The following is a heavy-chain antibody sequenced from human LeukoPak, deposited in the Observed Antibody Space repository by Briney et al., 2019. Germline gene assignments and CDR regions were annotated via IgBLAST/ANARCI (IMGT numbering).Heavy chain of an antibody. CDR2: IYYSGST. J-gene: IGHJ6*03. Sequence: SETLSLTCTVSGGSISSYYWSWIRQPPGKGLEWIGQIYYSGSTNYNPSLKSRVTISVDASKNQFSLKLSSVTAADTAMYYCARVATYYYNYMDVWGKGTTVTISS. V-gene: IGHV4-59*01. CDR3: ARVATYYYNYMDV. CDR1: GGSISSYY.